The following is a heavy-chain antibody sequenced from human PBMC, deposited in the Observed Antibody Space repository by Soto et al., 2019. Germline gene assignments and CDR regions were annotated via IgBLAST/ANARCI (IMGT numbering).Heavy chain of an antibody. CDR2: IIPIFGSA. CDR1: GGTFSSYA. D-gene: IGHD3-22*01. Sequence: SVKVSCKASGGTFSSYAISWVRQAPGQGLEWMGGIIPIFGSANYAQKFQGRVTITADESTSTAYMELSSLRSEDTAVYYCARDLKRYYDSSGYGYYYYGMDVWGQGTTVTVSS. V-gene: IGHV1-69*13. J-gene: IGHJ6*02. CDR3: ARDLKRYYDSSGYGYYYYGMDV.